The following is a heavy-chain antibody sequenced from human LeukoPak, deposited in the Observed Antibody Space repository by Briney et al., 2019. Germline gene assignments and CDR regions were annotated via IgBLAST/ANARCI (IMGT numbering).Heavy chain of an antibody. CDR3: AKGAYYDYVWGSLDRYYFDY. J-gene: IGHJ4*02. Sequence: GGSLRLSCAASGFTFSSYGMHWVRQAPGKGLEWVAVISYDGSNKYYADSVKGRFTISRDNSKHTLYLQMNSLRAEDTAMYYCAKGAYYDYVWGSLDRYYFDYWGQGTLVTVSS. CDR1: GFTFSSYG. V-gene: IGHV3-30*18. D-gene: IGHD3-16*01. CDR2: ISYDGSNK.